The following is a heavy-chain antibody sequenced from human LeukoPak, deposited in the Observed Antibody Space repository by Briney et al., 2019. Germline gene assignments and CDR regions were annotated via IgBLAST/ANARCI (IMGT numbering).Heavy chain of an antibody. D-gene: IGHD3-10*01. J-gene: IGHJ6*03. CDR1: GGSISSYY. CDR3: ARITEGSGSYYAYYYYYYMDV. V-gene: IGHV4-39*01. Sequence: PSETLSLTCTVSGGSISSYYWGWIRQPPGKGLEWIGSIYYSGSTYYNPSLKSRVTISVDTSKNQFSLKLSSVTAADTAVYYCARITEGSGSYYAYYYYYYMDVWGKGTTVTISS. CDR2: IYYSGST.